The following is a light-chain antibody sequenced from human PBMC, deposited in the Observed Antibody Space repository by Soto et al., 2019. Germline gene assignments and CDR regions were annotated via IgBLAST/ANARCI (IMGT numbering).Light chain of an antibody. J-gene: IGKJ4*01. CDR1: QSIGNS. Sequence: TVLTQSPATLSLSPGERATLSCKASQSIGNSLGWFQQKPGQAPRLLIGDAFNRATGIPARFTGSGSGSDFTLTISSLEPEDFGVYYCRQRYNWPLTFGGGTKVDIK. CDR2: DAF. V-gene: IGKV3-11*01. CDR3: RQRYNWPLT.